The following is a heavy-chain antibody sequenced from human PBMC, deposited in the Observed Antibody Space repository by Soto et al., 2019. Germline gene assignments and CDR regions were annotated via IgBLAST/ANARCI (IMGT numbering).Heavy chain of an antibody. V-gene: IGHV4-30-4*01. CDR1: GGSISSGDYY. CDR3: ARLDRYYDSSAGGGFDY. CDR2: IYYSGST. Sequence: SETLSLTCTVSGGSISSGDYYWSWIRQPPGKGLDWIGYIYYSGSTYYNPSLKSRVTISVDTSKNQFSLKLSSVTAADTAVYYCARLDRYYDSSAGGGFDYWGQGTLVTVSS. D-gene: IGHD3-22*01. J-gene: IGHJ4*02.